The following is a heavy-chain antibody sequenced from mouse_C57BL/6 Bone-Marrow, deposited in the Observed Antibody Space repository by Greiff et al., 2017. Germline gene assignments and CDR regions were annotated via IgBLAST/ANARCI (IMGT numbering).Heavy chain of an antibody. J-gene: IGHJ2*01. V-gene: IGHV1-50*01. CDR3: AREGTGNY. CDR2: IDPSDSYT. CDR1: GYTFTSYW. Sequence: QVQLQQPGAELVKPGASVKLSCKASGYTFTSYWMQWVKQRPGQGLEWIGEIDPSDSYTNYNQKFKGKATLTVDTSSSTAYMQLGSLTSEDSAVYYCAREGTGNYWGQGTTLTVSS. D-gene: IGHD4-1*01.